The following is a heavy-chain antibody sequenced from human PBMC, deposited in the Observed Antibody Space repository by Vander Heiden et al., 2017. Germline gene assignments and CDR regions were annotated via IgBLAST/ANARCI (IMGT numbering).Heavy chain of an antibody. CDR2: INHSGST. V-gene: IGHV4-34*01. J-gene: IGHJ4*02. Sequence: QVQLQQWGAGLLKPSETLSLTCAVYGGSFSGYYWSWIRQPPGKGLEWIGEINHSGSTNYNPSLKSRVTISVDTSKNQFSLKLSSVTAADTAVYYCARWEDYSNYVGSYWGQGTLVTVSS. CDR3: ARWEDYSNYVGSY. D-gene: IGHD4-4*01. CDR1: GGSFSGYY.